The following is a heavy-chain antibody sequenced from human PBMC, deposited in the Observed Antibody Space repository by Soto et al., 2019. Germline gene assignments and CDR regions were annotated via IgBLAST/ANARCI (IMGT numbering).Heavy chain of an antibody. V-gene: IGHV3-33*01. CDR2: IWYDGSNK. CDR3: ARDRAVRGVIGSYNWFDP. D-gene: IGHD3-10*01. J-gene: IGHJ5*02. Sequence: PGGSLRLSCAASGFTFSSYGMHWVRQAPGKGLEWVAVIWYDGSNKYYADSVKGRFTISRDNSKNTLYLQMNSLRAEDTAVYYCARDRAVRGVIGSYNWFDPWGQGXLVTVSS. CDR1: GFTFSSYG.